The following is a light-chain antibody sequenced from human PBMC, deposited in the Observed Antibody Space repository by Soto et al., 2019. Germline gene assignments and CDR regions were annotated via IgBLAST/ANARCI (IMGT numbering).Light chain of an antibody. CDR1: QSMGRS. CDR3: PQYLSYPWT. Sequence: DIQMPKSTSTLSASAADTVTVTCRASQSMGRSLAWYHHQPGKPPKLLIYQASSLEGGVPSRFRGTGSEREFTLTISSLQPEDFATYYCPQYLSYPWTFAQGTKVDIK. V-gene: IGKV1-5*03. J-gene: IGKJ1*01. CDR2: QAS.